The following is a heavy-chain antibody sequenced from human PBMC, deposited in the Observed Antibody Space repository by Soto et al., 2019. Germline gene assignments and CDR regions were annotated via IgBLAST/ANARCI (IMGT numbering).Heavy chain of an antibody. CDR3: ARVGPSPAAWVGP. Sequence: QVQLVQSGGEVKRPGASVKVSCKTSGYTFSNYGITWVRQAPGQPLEWLGWISLYSDGTNYAQKFQARVSITTDTSTTTAYMEVWSLRSADTSVYSGARVGPSPAAWVGPWDEGTLCSFSS. CDR2: ISLYSDGT. J-gene: IGHJ5*02. D-gene: IGHD6-25*01. CDR1: GYTFSNYG. V-gene: IGHV1-18*01.